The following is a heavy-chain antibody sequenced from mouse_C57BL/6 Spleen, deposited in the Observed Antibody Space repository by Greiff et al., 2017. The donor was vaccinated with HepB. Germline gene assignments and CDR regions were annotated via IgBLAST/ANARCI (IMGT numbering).Heavy chain of an antibody. CDR3: ARPDYYSNYEAWFAY. J-gene: IGHJ3*01. CDR2: IDPSDSYT. V-gene: IGHV1-59*01. CDR1: GYTFTSYW. Sequence: QVQLQQPGAELVRPGTSVKLSCKASGYTFTSYWMHWVKQRPGQGLEWIGVIDPSDSYTNYNQKFKGKATLTVDTSSSTAYMQLSSLTSEDSAVYYCARPDYYSNYEAWFAYWGQGTLVTVSA. D-gene: IGHD2-5*01.